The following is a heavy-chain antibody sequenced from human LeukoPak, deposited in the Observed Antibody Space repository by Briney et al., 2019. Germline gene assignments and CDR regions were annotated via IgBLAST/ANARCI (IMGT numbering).Heavy chain of an antibody. CDR3: ARGRYYYDSSGYYEEHNFDY. CDR2: IIPIFGTA. D-gene: IGHD3-22*01. Sequence: SVKVSCKASGGTFSSYAIGWVRQAPGQGLEWMGRIIPIFGTANYAQKFQGRVTITTDESTSTAYMELSSLRSEDTAVYYCARGRYYYDSSGYYEEHNFDYWGQGTLVTVSS. V-gene: IGHV1-69*05. CDR1: GGTFSSYA. J-gene: IGHJ4*02.